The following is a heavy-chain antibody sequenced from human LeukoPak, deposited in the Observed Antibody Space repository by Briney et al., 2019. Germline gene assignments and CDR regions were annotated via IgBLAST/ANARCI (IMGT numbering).Heavy chain of an antibody. J-gene: IGHJ3*02. Sequence: SETLSLPCTVSGCSIRIRDGRWLRQPAGKGLEGLGHIYSRGCPIYNASLKSPVTLSVDTSTNQISLRPTSVTAADTAMYYCARKLASSTLKAGAFDIWGQGTMVTVSS. CDR3: ARKLASSTLKAGAFDI. D-gene: IGHD2-2*01. CDR1: GCSIRIRD. V-gene: IGHV4-4*07. CDR2: IYSRGCP.